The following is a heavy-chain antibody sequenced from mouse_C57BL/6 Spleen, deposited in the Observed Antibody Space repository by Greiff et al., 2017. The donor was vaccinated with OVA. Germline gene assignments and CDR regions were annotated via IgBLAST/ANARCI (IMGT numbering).Heavy chain of an antibody. CDR3: ERCEDYGNFFDY. CDR1: GFTFSGYG. Sequence: EVKLMESGGGLVKPGGSLKLSCAASGFTFSGYGMHWVRQAPEKGLEWVAYISSGSSTIYYADTVKGRFTLSRDNATNTLFLQMTSLRSEDMDKYDCERCEDYGNFFDYWGQGTTLTVSS. D-gene: IGHD2-1*01. CDR2: ISSGSSTI. J-gene: IGHJ2*01. V-gene: IGHV5-17*01.